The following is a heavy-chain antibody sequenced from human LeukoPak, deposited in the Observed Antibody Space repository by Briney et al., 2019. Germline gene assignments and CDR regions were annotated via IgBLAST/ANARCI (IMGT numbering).Heavy chain of an antibody. CDR2: VYNSGST. Sequence: SETLSLTCTVSGGFINNYYWSWIRQPPGKGLEWIGYVYNSGSTNYNPSLKSRVAISVDTSKNQFSLKLSSVTAADTAVYYCARGPGTKDYYYYYMDVWGKGATVTVSS. CDR1: GGFINNYY. CDR3: ARGPGTKDYYYYYMDV. D-gene: IGHD3-10*01. V-gene: IGHV4-59*12. J-gene: IGHJ6*03.